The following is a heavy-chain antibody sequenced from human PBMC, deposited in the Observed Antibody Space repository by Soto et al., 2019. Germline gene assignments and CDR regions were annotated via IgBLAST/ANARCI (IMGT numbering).Heavy chain of an antibody. J-gene: IGHJ6*03. D-gene: IGHD3-3*01. Sequence: QVQLVQSGAEVKKPGASVKVSCKASGYTFTSYGISWVRQAPGQGLEWMGWISAYNGNKNYAQKLQGRVTMTTDTSTSTAYMELRSLRSDDTAVYYCARFPTISSITIFGVVSDYYYMDVWGKGTTVTVSS. CDR1: GYTFTSYG. V-gene: IGHV1-18*01. CDR2: ISAYNGNK. CDR3: ARFPTISSITIFGVVSDYYYMDV.